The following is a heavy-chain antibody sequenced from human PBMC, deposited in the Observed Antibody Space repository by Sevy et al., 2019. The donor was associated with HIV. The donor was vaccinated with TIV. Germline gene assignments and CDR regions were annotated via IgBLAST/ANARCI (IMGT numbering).Heavy chain of an antibody. CDR2: ICTAGDT. D-gene: IGHD3-10*01. J-gene: IGHJ4*02. CDR1: GFTFSSYD. V-gene: IGHV3-13*01. Sequence: GGSLRLSCAASGFTFSSYDMHWVRQATGKGLEWVSAICTAGDTYYPGSVKGRFTISRENAKNSLYLQMNSLRAGDTAVYYCARGTYYYGSGIGAYYFDYWGQGTLVTVSS. CDR3: ARGTYYYGSGIGAYYFDY.